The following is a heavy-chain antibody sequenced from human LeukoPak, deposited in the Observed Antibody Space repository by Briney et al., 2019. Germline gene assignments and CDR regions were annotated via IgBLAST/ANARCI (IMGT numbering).Heavy chain of an antibody. V-gene: IGHV3-30*02. CDR3: ATRRGVAGSDDAFDI. D-gene: IGHD3-10*01. J-gene: IGHJ3*02. CDR2: IRYDGSNK. Sequence: GGSLRLSCAASGFTFSSYGMHWVRQAPGKGLEWVAFIRYDGSNKYYADSVKGRFTISRDNSKNTLYLQMNSLRAEDTAVYYCATRRGVAGSDDAFDIWDQGTMVTVSS. CDR1: GFTFSSYG.